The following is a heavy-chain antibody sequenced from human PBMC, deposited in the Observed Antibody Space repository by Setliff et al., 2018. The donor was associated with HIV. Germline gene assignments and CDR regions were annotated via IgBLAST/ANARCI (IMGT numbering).Heavy chain of an antibody. CDR3: ARGRNSRAAWFDS. J-gene: IGHJ5*01. V-gene: IGHV4-31*02. CDR1: GGSITSGGHY. D-gene: IGHD6-6*01. Sequence: PSETLSLTCSVSGGSITSGGHYWSWIRHLPGKGLEWIGYIHYTGSNFYNPSLTDRLTLSVDTSDNQFSLKLTSVTAADTAVYYCARGRNSRAAWFDSWGQGTLVTVSS. CDR2: IHYTGSN.